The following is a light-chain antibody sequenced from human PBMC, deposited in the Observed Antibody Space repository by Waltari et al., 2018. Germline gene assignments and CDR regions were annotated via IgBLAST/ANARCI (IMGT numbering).Light chain of an antibody. CDR2: EGS. V-gene: IGLV2-23*01. J-gene: IGLJ3*02. CDR1: SSAVGSYNL. CDR3: CSYAGSSRV. Sequence: SALTQPATVSGSPGQSITISCTGTSSAVGSYNLVPWYQQHPGKAPKLMIYEGSKRPSGVSNRFSGSKSGNTASLTISGLQAEDEADYYCCSYAGSSRVFGGGTKLTVL.